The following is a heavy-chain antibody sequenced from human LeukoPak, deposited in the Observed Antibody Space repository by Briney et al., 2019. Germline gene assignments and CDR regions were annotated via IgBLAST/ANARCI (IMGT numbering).Heavy chain of an antibody. D-gene: IGHD1-26*01. Sequence: SETLSLTCTVSGGSISSYYWSWIRQPPGKGLEWIGYIYYSGSTNYNPSLKSRVTISVDTSKNQFSLKLSSVTAADTAVCYCARVASGIVGAKRAFDIWGQGTMVTVSS. V-gene: IGHV4-59*01. CDR2: IYYSGST. J-gene: IGHJ3*02. CDR1: GGSISSYY. CDR3: ARVASGIVGAKRAFDI.